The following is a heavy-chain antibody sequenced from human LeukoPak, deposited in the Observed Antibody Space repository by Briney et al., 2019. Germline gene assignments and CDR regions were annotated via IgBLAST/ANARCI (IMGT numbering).Heavy chain of an antibody. D-gene: IGHD6-13*01. CDR2: IYTSGST. CDR1: GGSISSYY. CDR3: ARGLRSSSWYPYFDY. J-gene: IGHJ4*02. V-gene: IGHV4-4*07. Sequence: SETLSLTCTVSGGSISSYYWSWIRQPAGKGLEWIGRIYTSGSTNYNPSLKSRVTISMDTSKNQISLNVISVTAADTAVYYCARGLRSSSWYPYFDYWGQGTLATVSS.